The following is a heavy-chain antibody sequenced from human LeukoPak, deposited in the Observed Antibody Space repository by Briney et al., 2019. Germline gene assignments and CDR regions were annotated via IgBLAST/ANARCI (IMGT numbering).Heavy chain of an antibody. CDR2: INQDGSEK. CDR3: ARDSPSGPYYFDY. CDR1: GFTFSTYW. V-gene: IGHV3-7*01. J-gene: IGHJ4*02. Sequence: PGGSLRLSCAASGFTFSTYWMNWVRQAPGKGLEWVANINQDGSEKYYVDSVKGRFTISRDNAKNSLYLQLNSLRAEDTAVYYCARDSPSGPYYFDYWGQGTLVTVSS. D-gene: IGHD3-10*01.